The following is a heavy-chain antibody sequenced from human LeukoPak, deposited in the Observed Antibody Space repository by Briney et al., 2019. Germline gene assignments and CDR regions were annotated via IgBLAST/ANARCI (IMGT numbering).Heavy chain of an antibody. D-gene: IGHD3-16*01. CDR2: IYHGGNS. CDR3: ARDIGSLTAGQ. CDR1: GGSISNRNW. Sequence: SETLSLTCAVSGGSISNRNWWNWVRQPPGKGLEWIGEIYHGGNSNYNPSLKSRVTMSVDKSKNQFSLNLSSVTAADTAVYYCARDIGSLTAGQWGQGILVTVSS. J-gene: IGHJ4*02. V-gene: IGHV4-4*02.